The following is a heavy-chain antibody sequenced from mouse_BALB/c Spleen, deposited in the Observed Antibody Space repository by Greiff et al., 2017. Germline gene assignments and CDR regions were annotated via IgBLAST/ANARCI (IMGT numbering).Heavy chain of an antibody. CDR1: GFSLTSYG. Sequence: VKLQESGPGLVAPSQSLSITCTVSGFSLTSYGVHWVRQPPGKGLEWLGVIWAGGSTNYNSALMSRLSISKDNSKSQVFLKMNSLQTDDTAMYYCARDGAANWYFDVWGAGTTVTVSS. J-gene: IGHJ1*01. D-gene: IGHD1-2*01. V-gene: IGHV2-9*02. CDR3: ARDGAANWYFDV. CDR2: IWAGGST.